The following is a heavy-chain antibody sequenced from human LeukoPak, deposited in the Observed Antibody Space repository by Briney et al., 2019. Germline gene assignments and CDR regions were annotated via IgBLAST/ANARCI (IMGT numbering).Heavy chain of an antibody. J-gene: IGHJ5*02. CDR3: ARGADGVSSNSRGWFDP. Sequence: KAGGSLRLSCAASGFTFIRYNMNWVRRAPGKGLEWVSSISTSSSYIYYADSVRGRVTISRDNAKNSLYMQMNRLRAEDTAVYSCARGADGVSSNSRGWFDPWGQGTLVTVSS. CDR1: GFTFIRYN. D-gene: IGHD2-15*01. CDR2: ISTSSSYI. V-gene: IGHV3-21*01.